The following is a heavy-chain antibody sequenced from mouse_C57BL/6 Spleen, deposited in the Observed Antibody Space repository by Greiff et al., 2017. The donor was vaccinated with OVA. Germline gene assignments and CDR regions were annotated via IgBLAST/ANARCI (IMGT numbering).Heavy chain of an antibody. Sequence: QVQLQPSGAELVRPGASVTLSCKASGYTFTDYEMHWVKQTPVHGLEWIGAIDPETGGTAYNQKFKGKAILTADKSSSTAYMELRSLTSEDSAVYYCTRGGLRLSWFAYWGQGTLVTVSA. D-gene: IGHD2-4*01. CDR1: GYTFTDYE. CDR3: TRGGLRLSWFAY. V-gene: IGHV1-15*01. CDR2: IDPETGGT. J-gene: IGHJ3*01.